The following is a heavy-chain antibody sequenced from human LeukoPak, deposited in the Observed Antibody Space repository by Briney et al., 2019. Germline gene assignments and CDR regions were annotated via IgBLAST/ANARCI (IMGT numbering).Heavy chain of an antibody. CDR1: GFTVSSNY. CDR2: IYSGGST. CDR3: ASDYGGNAPDAFDI. D-gene: IGHD4-23*01. V-gene: IGHV3-66*01. J-gene: IGHJ3*02. Sequence: PGGSLRLSCAASGFTVSSNYMSWVRQAPGKGLEWVSVIYSGGSTYYADSVKGRFTISRDNSKNTLYLQMNSLRAEDTAVYYCASDYGGNAPDAFDIWGQGTMVTVSS.